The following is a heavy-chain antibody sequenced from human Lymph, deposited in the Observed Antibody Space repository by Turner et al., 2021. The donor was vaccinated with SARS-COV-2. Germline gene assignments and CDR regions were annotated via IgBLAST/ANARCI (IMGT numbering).Heavy chain of an antibody. CDR3: ARGLSGNYYFFDY. J-gene: IGHJ4*02. CDR1: GFTCSSYA. D-gene: IGHD1-26*01. V-gene: IGHV3-30-3*01. CDR2: ISYDGNNK. Sequence: QVWLAESGGGVVQQGRPHQLSCQASGFTCSSYAMHWVRQAPGKGLEWVELISYDGNNKDYADSVRGRFTISRDNSKNTLYLQMNSLRAEDTAVYYCARGLSGNYYFFDYWGQVTLVTVSS.